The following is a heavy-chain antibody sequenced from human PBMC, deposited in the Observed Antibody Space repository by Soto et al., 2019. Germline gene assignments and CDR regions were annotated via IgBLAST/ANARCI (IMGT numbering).Heavy chain of an antibody. CDR2: INPSDSDI. Sequence: GESLTISCKGSGYSFTNYWVGWVRQMPGKGLEWMGIINPSDSDIRYSPSFQGQVTISADKSISSAYLQWSSLKASDTAMYYCARFEYYYDSSGLDRYLDYWGPGTQVTVSS. CDR3: ARFEYYYDSSGLDRYLDY. V-gene: IGHV5-51*01. J-gene: IGHJ4*02. D-gene: IGHD3-22*01. CDR1: GYSFTNYW.